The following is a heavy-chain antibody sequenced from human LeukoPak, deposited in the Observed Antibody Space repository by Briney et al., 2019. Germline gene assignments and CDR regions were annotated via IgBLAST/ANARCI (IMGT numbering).Heavy chain of an antibody. V-gene: IGHV3-23*01. J-gene: IGHJ6*02. CDR1: RCTFSSYA. Sequence: GGSLRLSCAASRCTFSSYAVSWVSQAPGKGLEWVSAISGSGGSTYYADSVKGRFTISGDNSKNTLYLQMNSLRAEDTAVYYCAKDVWGDVWGQGTTVTVSS. CDR3: AKDVWGDV. D-gene: IGHD7-27*01. CDR2: ISGSGGST.